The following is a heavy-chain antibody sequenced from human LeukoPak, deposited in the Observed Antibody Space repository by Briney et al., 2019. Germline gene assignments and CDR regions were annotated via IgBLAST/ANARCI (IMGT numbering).Heavy chain of an antibody. CDR3: ARGEQLVVGTFDP. J-gene: IGHJ5*02. Sequence: SETLSLTCSVSGGSISSSSYYWGWIRQPPGKGLEWIGSIYYSGSTYYNPSLKSRVTISVDTSKNQFSLKLSSVTAADTAVYYCARGEQLVVGTFDPWGQGTLVTVSS. D-gene: IGHD6-13*01. CDR1: GGSISSSSYY. V-gene: IGHV4-39*01. CDR2: IYYSGST.